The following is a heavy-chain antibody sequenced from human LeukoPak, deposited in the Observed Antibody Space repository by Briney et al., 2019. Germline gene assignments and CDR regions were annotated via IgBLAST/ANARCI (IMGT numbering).Heavy chain of an antibody. CDR2: IYHSGST. J-gene: IGHJ3*02. CDR3: ARDGTALGIAAADRLAGNAFDI. Sequence: SETLSLTCTVSGYSISSGYYWGWIRQPPGKGLEWIGSIYHSGSTYYNPSLKSRVTISVDTSKNQFSLKLSSVTAADTAVYYCARDGTALGIAAADRLAGNAFDIWGQGTMVTVSS. D-gene: IGHD6-13*01. CDR1: GYSISSGYY. V-gene: IGHV4-38-2*02.